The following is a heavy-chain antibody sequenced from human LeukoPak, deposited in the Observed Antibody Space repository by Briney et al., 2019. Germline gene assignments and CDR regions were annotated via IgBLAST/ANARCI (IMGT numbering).Heavy chain of an antibody. V-gene: IGHV1-24*01. Sequence: ASVKVSCKVSGYTLTELSMHWVRQAPGKGLERMGGFDPEDGETIHAQKFQGRVTMTEDTSTDTAYMELSSLRSEDTAVYYCATFHASGWYFRLAFDYWGQGTLVTVSS. CDR2: FDPEDGET. J-gene: IGHJ4*02. D-gene: IGHD6-19*01. CDR3: ATFHASGWYFRLAFDY. CDR1: GYTLTELS.